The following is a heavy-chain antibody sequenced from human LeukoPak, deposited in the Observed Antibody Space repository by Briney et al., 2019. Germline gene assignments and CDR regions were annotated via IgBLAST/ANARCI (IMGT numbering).Heavy chain of an antibody. CDR3: AGDDSWSGYELGPVY. D-gene: IGHD3-3*01. V-gene: IGHV4-59*01. Sequence: PSETLSLICTVSGGSISSYYWSWIRQPPGKGLEWIGYIYHSGSTNNNPSLKSRVTISLDTSKNQFSLKLSSVTAADTAVYYCAGDDSWSGYELGPVYWAQGTLVTVSS. CDR2: IYHSGST. J-gene: IGHJ4*02. CDR1: GGSISSYY.